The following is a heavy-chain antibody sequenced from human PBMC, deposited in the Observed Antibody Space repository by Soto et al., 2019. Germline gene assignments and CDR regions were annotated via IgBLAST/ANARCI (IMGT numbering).Heavy chain of an antibody. D-gene: IGHD1-20*01. Sequence: GGSLRLSCAASGFTFSSYAMSWVRQAPGKGLEWVSAISGSGGSTYYADSVKGRFTISRDNSKNTLYLQMNSLRAEDTAVYYCARKSITGVDDYYYYGMDVWGQGTTVTVS. CDR1: GFTFSSYA. CDR2: ISGSGGST. J-gene: IGHJ6*02. V-gene: IGHV3-23*01. CDR3: ARKSITGVDDYYYYGMDV.